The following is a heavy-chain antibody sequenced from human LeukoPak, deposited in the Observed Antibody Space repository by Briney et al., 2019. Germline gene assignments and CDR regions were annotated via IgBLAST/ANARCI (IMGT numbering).Heavy chain of an antibody. Sequence: SETLSLTCTVSGGSISSGSYYWHWIRQPAGKGLEWIGHMYSSGSANYNPSLQSRVTISVDTSKNQSSLKLSSVTAADTAVYYCARGGSGWSYYFDDWGQGTLVTVSS. CDR3: ARGGSGWSYYFDD. J-gene: IGHJ4*02. D-gene: IGHD6-19*01. CDR1: GGSISSGSYY. CDR2: MYSSGSA. V-gene: IGHV4-61*09.